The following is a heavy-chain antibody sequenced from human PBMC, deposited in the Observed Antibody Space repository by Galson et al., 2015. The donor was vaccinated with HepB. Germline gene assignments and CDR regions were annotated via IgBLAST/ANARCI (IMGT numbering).Heavy chain of an antibody. D-gene: IGHD3-9*01. V-gene: IGHV3-7*03. J-gene: IGHJ3*02. CDR2: IKQDGSEK. Sequence: SLRLSCAASGFTFSSYWMSWVRQAPGKGLEWVANIKQDGSEKYYVDSVKGRFTISRDNAKNSLYLQMNSLRAEDTAVYYCARSGLTAYGTHDAFDIWGQGTMVTVSS. CDR3: ARSGLTAYGTHDAFDI. CDR1: GFTFSSYW.